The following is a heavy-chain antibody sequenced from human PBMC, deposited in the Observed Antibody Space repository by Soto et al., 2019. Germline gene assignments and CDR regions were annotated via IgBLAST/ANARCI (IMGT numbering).Heavy chain of an antibody. CDR3: ARDPPDSPPVLAG. CDR1: GGTFSSYT. J-gene: IGHJ4*02. D-gene: IGHD2-21*01. CDR2: IIPILGIA. V-gene: IGHV1-69*04. Sequence: GASVKVSCKASGGTFSSYTISWVRQAPGQGLEWMGRIIPILGIANYAQKFQGRVTITADNSTSTAYMELSSLRSEDTAVYYCARDPPDSPPVLAGWGQGTLVTVSS.